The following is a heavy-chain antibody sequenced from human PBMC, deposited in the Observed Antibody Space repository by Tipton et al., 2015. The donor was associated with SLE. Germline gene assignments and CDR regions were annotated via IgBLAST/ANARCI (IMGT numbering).Heavy chain of an antibody. Sequence: TLSLTCTVSGGSISSHYWSWIRQPPGKGLEWIGYINTSGSTIYNPSLKSRVTISVDTSKNHFSLKPSSVTAADTAVYYCARVPSADYGDYGWFDPWGQGTLVTVSS. J-gene: IGHJ5*02. V-gene: IGHV4-4*08. CDR1: GGSISSHY. CDR2: INTSGST. CDR3: ARVPSADYGDYGWFDP. D-gene: IGHD4-17*01.